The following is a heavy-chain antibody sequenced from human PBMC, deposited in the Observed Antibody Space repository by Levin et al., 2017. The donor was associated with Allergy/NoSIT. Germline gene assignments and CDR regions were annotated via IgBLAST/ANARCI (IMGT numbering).Heavy chain of an antibody. CDR3: AFYDFWSGYYGSRGF. CDR1: GFSFSTYW. J-gene: IGHJ4*02. CDR2: INQDGSEK. Sequence: GGSLRLSCAASGFSFSTYWITWVRQAPGKGLEWVANINQDGSEKYYVGSVKGRFTISRDNAKSSLYLQMNSLRAEDTAVYSCAFYDFWSGYYGSRGFWGQGTLVTVSS. V-gene: IGHV3-7*01. D-gene: IGHD3-3*01.